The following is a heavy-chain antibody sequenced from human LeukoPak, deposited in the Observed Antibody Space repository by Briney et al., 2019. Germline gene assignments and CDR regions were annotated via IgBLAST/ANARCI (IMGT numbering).Heavy chain of an antibody. V-gene: IGHV3-23*01. J-gene: IGHJ3*02. CDR3: AKAGGCSGGSCYWRDAFDI. Sequence: GSLRLSCAASGFTFSSYAMSWVRQAPGKGLEWVSAISGSGGSTYYADSVKGRLTISRDNSKNPLYLQMNSLRAEDTAVYYCAKAGGCSGGSCYWRDAFDIWGQGTMVTVSS. CDR1: GFTFSSYA. D-gene: IGHD2-15*01. CDR2: ISGSGGST.